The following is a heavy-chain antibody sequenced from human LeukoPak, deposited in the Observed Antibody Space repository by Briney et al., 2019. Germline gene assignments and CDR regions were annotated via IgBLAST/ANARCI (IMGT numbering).Heavy chain of an antibody. CDR3: ARTHYNASGSDFSAPFDY. J-gene: IGHJ4*02. CDR2: IIPISGIA. D-gene: IGHD3-10*01. CDR1: GGTFSSYA. Sequence: SVKVSCKASGGTFSSYAISWVRQAPGQGLEWMGGIIPISGIADSAQRFQGRVTIIADESTTTAYMELSSLRSEDTAVYYCARTHYNASGSDFSAPFDYWGQGTLVTVSS. V-gene: IGHV1-69*01.